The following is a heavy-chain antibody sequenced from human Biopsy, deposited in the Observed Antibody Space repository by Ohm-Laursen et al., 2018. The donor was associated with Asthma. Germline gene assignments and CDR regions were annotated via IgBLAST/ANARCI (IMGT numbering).Heavy chain of an antibody. CDR2: SNQGGSP. CDR1: RGSLRVYV. V-gene: IGHV4-34*01. J-gene: IGHJ6*02. Sequence: SETLSLTCGVYRGSLRVYVWSWIRQPPGKGLEWIGESNQGGSPTFNPSLKSRVTISRDTSKNQLSLKLMSVTAADTAVYYCASGPEWYGLDVWGQGTTVTVSS. CDR3: ASGPEWYGLDV. D-gene: IGHD3-3*01.